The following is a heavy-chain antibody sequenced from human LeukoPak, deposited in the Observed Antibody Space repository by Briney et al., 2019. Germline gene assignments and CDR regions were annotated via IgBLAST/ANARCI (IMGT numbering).Heavy chain of an antibody. Sequence: PGGSLRLSCAASGFTFSSYAMSWVRQAPGKGLEWVSAISGSGGSTYYADSVKGRFTISRDNSKNTLYLQMNSLRAEDTAVYYCAKDLEEASGYDSPPLGYWGQGTLVTVSS. CDR1: GFTFSSYA. V-gene: IGHV3-23*01. J-gene: IGHJ4*02. CDR3: AKDLEEASGYDSPPLGY. CDR2: ISGSGGST. D-gene: IGHD5-12*01.